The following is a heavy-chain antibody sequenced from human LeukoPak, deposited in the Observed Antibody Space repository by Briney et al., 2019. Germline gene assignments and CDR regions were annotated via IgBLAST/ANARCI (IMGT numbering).Heavy chain of an antibody. CDR1: GFTFSTYW. CDR3: ARTSRVDY. V-gene: IGHV3-7*05. CDR2: INQDGGGR. J-gene: IGHJ4*02. Sequence: GGSLRLSCAASGFTFSTYWMTWVRQAPGKGLEWVATINQDGGGRYYVDSVKGRFTVSRDNDKNSLYLQMNSLRAEDTAVYYCARTSRVDYWGQGTLVTVSS.